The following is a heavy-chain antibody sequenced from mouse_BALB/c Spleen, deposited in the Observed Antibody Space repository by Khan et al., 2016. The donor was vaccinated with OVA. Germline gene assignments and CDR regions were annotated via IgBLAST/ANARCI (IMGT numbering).Heavy chain of an antibody. CDR3: ARLAYYYNSEGFAY. J-gene: IGHJ3*01. CDR1: GFTFSTYG. D-gene: IGHD1-1*01. V-gene: IGHV5-6*02. CDR2: INTGGAYT. Sequence: EVMLVESGGDFVRPGGSLKLSCAASGFTFSTYGMSWVRQTPDKRLEWVATINTGGAYTYYPDSVKGRLTISRDNAKNTLYLQLSSLKSEDTAIYYCARLAYYYNSEGFAYWGQGTLVTVSA.